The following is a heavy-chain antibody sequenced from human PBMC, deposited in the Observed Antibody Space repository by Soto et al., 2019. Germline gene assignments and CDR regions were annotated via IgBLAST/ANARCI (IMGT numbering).Heavy chain of an antibody. CDR1: GGIFHGYG. J-gene: IGHJ4*02. V-gene: IGHV3-33*01. D-gene: IGHD1-7*01. Sequence: QEQLVESGGGVVQPGTSLRLSCAVPGGIFHGYGMHWVRQAPGKGLEWVAIIRFDGSNEEYADSVKGRFTISRDNSKNTFYLQMNALAAEDTAVYYCARDGLGGTVFPGYLDYWGRGTVVTVSS. CDR2: IRFDGSNE. CDR3: ARDGLGGTVFPGYLDY.